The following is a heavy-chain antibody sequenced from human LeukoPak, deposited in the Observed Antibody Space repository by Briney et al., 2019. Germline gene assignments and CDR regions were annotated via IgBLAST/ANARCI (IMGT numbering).Heavy chain of an antibody. CDR2: IYPGDSDT. V-gene: IGHV5-51*01. CDR1: GYSFTSYW. Sequence: GESLKISCKGSGYSFTSYWIGWVRQMPGKGLEWMGIIYPGDSDTRYSPSFQGQVTISADKSISTAYLQWSSLKASDTAMYYCARLYDSSGYYYAEHAFDIWGQGTMVTVSS. CDR3: ARLYDSSGYYYAEHAFDI. D-gene: IGHD3-22*01. J-gene: IGHJ3*02.